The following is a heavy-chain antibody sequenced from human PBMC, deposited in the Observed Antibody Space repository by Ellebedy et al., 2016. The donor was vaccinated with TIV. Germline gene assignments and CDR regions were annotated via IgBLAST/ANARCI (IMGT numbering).Heavy chain of an antibody. CDR3: ARGMVYGSGGRRYYFDY. Sequence: SETLSLXXAVSGGSISSGGYSWSWIRQPPGKGLEWIGYIYHSGSTYYNPSLKSRVTLSVDRSKNQFSLKLSSVTAADTAVYYCARGMVYGSGGRRYYFDYWGQGTLVTVSS. CDR2: IYHSGST. D-gene: IGHD3-10*01. J-gene: IGHJ4*02. CDR1: GGSISSGGYS. V-gene: IGHV4-30-2*01.